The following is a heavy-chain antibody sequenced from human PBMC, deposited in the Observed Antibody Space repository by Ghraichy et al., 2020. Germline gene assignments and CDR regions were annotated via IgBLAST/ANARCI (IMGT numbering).Heavy chain of an antibody. CDR2: IKQDGSET. J-gene: IGHJ5*02. V-gene: IGHV3-7*03. CDR3: ARDVFQAGMYSWFDP. D-gene: IGHD6-19*01. Sequence: SCEASGFTFRSHWMTWVRQAPGKGLECVANIKQDGSETHYVDSVKGRFTISRDNTKNSLYLQMNSLRADDTAVYYCARDVFQAGMYSWFDPWGQGTLVTVSS. CDR1: GFTFRSHW.